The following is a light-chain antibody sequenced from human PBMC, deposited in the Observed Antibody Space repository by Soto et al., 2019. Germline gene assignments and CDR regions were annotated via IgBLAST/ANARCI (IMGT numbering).Light chain of an antibody. V-gene: IGKV3D-15*01. CDR3: QQYNSWPWT. CDR1: ASISTN. J-gene: IGKJ1*01. CDR2: TAS. Sequence: EIMMTQSPDTLSVSPGERAPLSCRASASISTNLAWYQQKPGQPPRLLIYTASSRATAIPARFSGSGSGTEFALTISSVESEDFAVYHCQQYNSWPWTFGQGTQVEIK.